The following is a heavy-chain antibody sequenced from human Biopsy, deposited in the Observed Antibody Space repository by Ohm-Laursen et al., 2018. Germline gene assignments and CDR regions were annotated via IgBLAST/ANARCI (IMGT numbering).Heavy chain of an antibody. D-gene: IGHD6-19*01. V-gene: IGHV1-46*01. CDR3: ARNTGWYGDLYYFDY. CDR2: INPSGSTT. CDR1: GYSFTSYY. J-gene: IGHJ4*02. Sequence: SSVKVFCTASGYSFTSYYMHWVRQAPGQGLEWMGMINPSGSTTSYPQIFQGRATMTRDTSKSTVYMELSSLRSADTAVYFCARNTGWYGDLYYFDYWGQGTLVTVSS.